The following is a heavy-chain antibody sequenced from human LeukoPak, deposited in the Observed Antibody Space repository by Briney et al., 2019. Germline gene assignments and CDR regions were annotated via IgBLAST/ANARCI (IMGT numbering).Heavy chain of an antibody. D-gene: IGHD4-17*01. J-gene: IGHJ4*02. V-gene: IGHV3-66*01. CDR3: ARVDYGDYGFDY. CDR1: GFTVRSNY. Sequence: GGSLRLSCAASGFTVRSNYMSWVRQAPGKGLEWVSVIYSGGSTYYADSVKGRFTISRDNSKNTLYLQMNSLRAEDTAVYYCARVDYGDYGFDYWGQGTLVTVSS. CDR2: IYSGGST.